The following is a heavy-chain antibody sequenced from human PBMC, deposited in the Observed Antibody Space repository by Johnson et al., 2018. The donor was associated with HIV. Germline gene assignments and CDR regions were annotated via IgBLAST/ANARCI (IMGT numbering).Heavy chain of an antibody. CDR2: ISYDGSNK. CDR1: GFTFSSYA. J-gene: IGHJ3*02. Sequence: QVQLVESGGGVVQPGRSLRLSCAASGFTFSSYAMHWVRQAPGKGLEWVAVISYDGSNKYYADSVKGRFTIFRDNSENTLFLQMNTLTVEDTAVYYCARDLWSRPGADALEMWGQGTMVTVSS. CDR3: ARDLWSRPGADALEM. D-gene: IGHD1-1*01. V-gene: IGHV3-30*04.